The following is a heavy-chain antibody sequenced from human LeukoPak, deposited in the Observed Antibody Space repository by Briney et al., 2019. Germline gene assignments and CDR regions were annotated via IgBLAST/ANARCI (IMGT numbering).Heavy chain of an antibody. CDR1: GFTFSSYA. D-gene: IGHD3-22*01. CDR2: ISGSDGRL. J-gene: IGHJ4*02. V-gene: IGHV3-23*01. Sequence: PGGSLRLSCAASGFTFSSYAMSWVRQAPGKGLEWVSAISGSDGRLFYADSVKGRFTISRDNSKNTLYLQMNSLRAEDTAVYYCAREAGGYYYFDYWGQGTLVTVSS. CDR3: AREAGGYYYFDY.